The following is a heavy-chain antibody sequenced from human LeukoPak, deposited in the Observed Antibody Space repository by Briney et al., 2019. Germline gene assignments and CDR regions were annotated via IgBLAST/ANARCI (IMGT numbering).Heavy chain of an antibody. D-gene: IGHD3-22*01. J-gene: IGHJ4*02. CDR1: GYTLTSYG. V-gene: IGHV1-18*01. CDR2: ISAYNGST. Sequence: ASVKVSCKASGYTLTSYGISWVRQAPGQGLEWMGWISAYNGSTNYAQKLQGRVTMTTDTSTSTAYMELRSLRSDDTAVYYCARDPYYYDSSGYPVDYWGQGTLVTVSS. CDR3: ARDPYYYDSSGYPVDY.